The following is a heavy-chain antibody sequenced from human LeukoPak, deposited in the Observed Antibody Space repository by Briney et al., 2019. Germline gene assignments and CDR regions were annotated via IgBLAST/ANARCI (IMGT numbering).Heavy chain of an antibody. V-gene: IGHV3-15*01. CDR2: IKRKTDGGTT. J-gene: IGHJ4*02. CDR3: TATLGY. CDR1: GFTFSNAW. Sequence: GGSLRLSCAASGFTFSNAWMTGVRQAPGKGLEWVGHIKRKTDGGTTDYAAPVKGRFTILRDDSKNTLYLQMNSLKTEDTAVYYCTATLGYWGQGTLVTVSS.